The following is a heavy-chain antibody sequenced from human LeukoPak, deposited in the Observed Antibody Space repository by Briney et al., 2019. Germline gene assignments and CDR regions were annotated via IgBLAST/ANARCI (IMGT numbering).Heavy chain of an antibody. CDR3: ARDTDTAMDV. J-gene: IGHJ6*02. CDR2: TKNRAESHIT. V-gene: IGHV3-72*01. Sequence: GGSLRLSCAASGFTFSSYAMSWVRQAPGKGLEWIGRTKNRAESHITQYAASVNGRFTASRDDSRNSLYLQVNNLKTEDTAVYYCARDTDTAMDVWGQGTTVTVSS. CDR1: GFTFSSYA.